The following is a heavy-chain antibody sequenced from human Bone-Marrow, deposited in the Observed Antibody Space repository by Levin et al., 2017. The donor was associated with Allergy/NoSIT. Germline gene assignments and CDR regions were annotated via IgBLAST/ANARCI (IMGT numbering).Heavy chain of an antibody. V-gene: IGHV4-39*01. CDR1: GDSISSGFSSTY. D-gene: IGHD1-14*01. CDR3: ARFRTGGLTRGTFSEAFDY. Sequence: TSETLSLTCTVSGDSISSGFSSTYWGWIRQPPGKGLEWIGSIYYSGSTYYNPSLKSRVIISVDTSKNHFSLRLSSVTAADTAVYYCARFRTGGLTRGTFSEAFDYWGQGTLVIGSS. CDR2: IYYSGST. J-gene: IGHJ4*02.